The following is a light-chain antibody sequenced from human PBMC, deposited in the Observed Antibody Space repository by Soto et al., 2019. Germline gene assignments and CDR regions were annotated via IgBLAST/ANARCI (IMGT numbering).Light chain of an antibody. Sequence: DIQMTQSPSTLSASVGDRVTITCRASQSISKWLAWYQQKPGKVPNLLISKASTLQSGVPSRFSGSGSGTEVTLTISILQPDDFATYYCQPYLSNSVWTFGQGTKVEIK. CDR3: QPYLSNSVWT. CDR1: QSISKW. CDR2: KAS. J-gene: IGKJ1*01. V-gene: IGKV1-5*03.